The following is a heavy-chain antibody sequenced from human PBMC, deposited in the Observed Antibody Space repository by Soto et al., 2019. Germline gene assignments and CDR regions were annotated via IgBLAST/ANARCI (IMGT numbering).Heavy chain of an antibody. Sequence: QVQLQESGPGLVKPSETLSLTCTVSGGSISSYYWSWIRQPPGKGLEWIGYIYYSGSTNYNPSLKSRVTISVDTSKNPFSLKLSSVTAAVTAVYYCARHGYYYDSSGSPHWFDPWGQGTLVTVSS. CDR3: ARHGYYYDSSGSPHWFDP. CDR1: GGSISSYY. CDR2: IYYSGST. J-gene: IGHJ5*02. D-gene: IGHD3-22*01. V-gene: IGHV4-59*08.